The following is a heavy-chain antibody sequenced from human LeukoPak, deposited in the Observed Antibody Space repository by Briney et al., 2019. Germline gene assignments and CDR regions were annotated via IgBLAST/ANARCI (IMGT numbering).Heavy chain of an antibody. J-gene: IGHJ6*02. CDR1: GFTFSSYA. V-gene: IGHV3-23*01. D-gene: IGHD2-2*01. CDR3: VTGMYCSSTSCLYYYYYGMDV. CDR2: ISGSGGST. Sequence: PGGSLRLSCAASGFTFSSYAMSWVRQAPGKGLEWVSAISGSGGSTYYADSVKGRFTISRDNSKNTLYLQMNSLRAEDTAVYYCVTGMYCSSTSCLYYYYYGMDVWGQGTTVTVSS.